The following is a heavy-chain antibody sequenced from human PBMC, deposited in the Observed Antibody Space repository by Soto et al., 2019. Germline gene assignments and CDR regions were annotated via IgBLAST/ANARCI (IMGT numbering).Heavy chain of an antibody. J-gene: IGHJ6*02. CDR2: VYHSGAT. D-gene: IGHD3-3*01. Sequence: SETLSLTCAVSGGSISTSDYTWSWIRQPPGRGLEWIGSVYHSGATHYMPSLKNRLTMSLDKSKHQFSLDLTSVTAADTAVYYCVRERTIFGVAPGGGVDVWGQGTTVTVSS. CDR1: GGSISTSDYT. V-gene: IGHV4-30-2*01. CDR3: VRERTIFGVAPGGGVDV.